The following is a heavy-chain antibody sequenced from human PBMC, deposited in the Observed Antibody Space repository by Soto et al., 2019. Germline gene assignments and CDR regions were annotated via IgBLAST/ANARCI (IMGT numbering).Heavy chain of an antibody. D-gene: IGHD3-3*01. J-gene: IGHJ4*02. CDR2: INHTGST. CDR1: GAPFSGYY. V-gene: IGHV4-34*01. Sequence: SETLSLTCAVYGAPFSGYYWTWIRQPPGKGLEWIGEINHTGSTKYNPSLKSRVTISLDTSKNQFSLTLRSVTAADTAVYYCARGREIFGAVTPFEYWGQGTQVTVSS. CDR3: ARGREIFGAVTPFEY.